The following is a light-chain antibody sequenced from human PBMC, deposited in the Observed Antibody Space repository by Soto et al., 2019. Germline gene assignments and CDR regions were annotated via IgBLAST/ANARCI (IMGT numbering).Light chain of an antibody. Sequence: QSALTQPASVSGSPGQWITISCTGTSSDVGSYNLVSWYQQHPGKAPKLMIYEGSQRPSGVSHRFSGSKSGNTASLTIAGLQAEEEAYYYCCSDAGRSTVVFGGGTKLTVL. CDR3: CSDAGRSTVV. J-gene: IGLJ2*01. CDR1: SSDVGSYNL. V-gene: IGLV2-23*03. CDR2: EGS.